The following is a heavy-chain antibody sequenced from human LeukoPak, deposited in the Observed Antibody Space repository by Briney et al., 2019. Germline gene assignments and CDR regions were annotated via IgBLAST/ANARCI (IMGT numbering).Heavy chain of an antibody. CDR1: GGSISSYY. Sequence: PSETLSLTCTVSGGSISSYYWSWLRQPPGKGLEYIGYTHYSGSTNYNPSLKSRVTISVDTSKNQFSLKLSSVTAADTAVYYCAREREGPYGYLDYWGQGTLVTVSS. CDR3: AREREGPYGYLDY. CDR2: THYSGST. V-gene: IGHV4-59*12. J-gene: IGHJ4*02. D-gene: IGHD4-17*01.